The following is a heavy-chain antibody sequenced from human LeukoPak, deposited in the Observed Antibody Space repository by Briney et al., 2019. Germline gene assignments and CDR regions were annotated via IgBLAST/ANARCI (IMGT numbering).Heavy chain of an antibody. CDR2: ICPDGTVT. J-gene: IGHJ4*02. Sequence: PGGSLRLSCAASGFTFSNYCMHWVRQIPGTGLVWVSRICPDGTVTNYADSVKGRFTISRDNAKNMVFLQMNSLRADDTAVYYCVRDFRSADYWGQGILVTVSS. CDR1: GFTFSNYC. V-gene: IGHV3-74*01. CDR3: VRDFRSADY.